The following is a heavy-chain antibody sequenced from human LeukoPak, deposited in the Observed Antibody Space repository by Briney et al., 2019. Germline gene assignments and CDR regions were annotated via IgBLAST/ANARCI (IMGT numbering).Heavy chain of an antibody. CDR1: GGTFSSYA. D-gene: IGHD6-13*01. CDR2: IIPIFGTA. V-gene: IGHV1-69*13. Sequence: SVKVSCKASGGTFSSYAISWVRQAPGQGLEWMGGIIPIFGTANYAQKFQGRVTITADESTSTAYMELSSLRSEDTAVYYCARGIAAAGRIQLYYYYYMDVWGKGTTVTISS. J-gene: IGHJ6*03. CDR3: ARGIAAAGRIQLYYYYYMDV.